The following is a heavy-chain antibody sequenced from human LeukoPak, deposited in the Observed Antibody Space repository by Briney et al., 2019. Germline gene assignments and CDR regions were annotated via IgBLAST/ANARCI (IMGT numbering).Heavy chain of an antibody. V-gene: IGHV3-30*02. J-gene: IGHJ4*02. CDR1: GFTFSSNG. Sequence: GGSLRLSCAASGFTFSSNGMHWVHQAPGKGLEWVAFIRFDGSNTYYADSVKGRLTISRDTSKNTLYLQMNSLRPEDTAVYYCAKAGGSSWAVLDYWGQGTLVTVSS. CDR3: AKAGGSSWAVLDY. CDR2: IRFDGSNT. D-gene: IGHD6-13*01.